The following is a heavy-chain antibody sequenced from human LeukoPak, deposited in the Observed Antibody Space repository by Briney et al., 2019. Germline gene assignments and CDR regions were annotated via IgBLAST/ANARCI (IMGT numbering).Heavy chain of an antibody. Sequence: GGSLRLSCAASGFTFSNAWMNWVRQAPGKGLEWVGRIKSKTDGGKTDYAEPVKGRFTISRDDSKNTLYLQMNSLKTEDTAVYYCSTTYYYDSSEGYWGQGTLVTVSS. CDR3: STTYYYDSSEGY. CDR1: GFTFSNAW. CDR2: IKSKTDGGKT. J-gene: IGHJ4*02. D-gene: IGHD3-22*01. V-gene: IGHV3-15*07.